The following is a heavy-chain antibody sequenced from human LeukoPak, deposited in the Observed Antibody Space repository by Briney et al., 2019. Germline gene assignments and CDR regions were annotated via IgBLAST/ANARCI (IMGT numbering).Heavy chain of an antibody. CDR1: GESFSGYY. Sequence: SETLSLTCAVYGESFSGYYWSWIRQPPGKGLEWIGEINHSGSTNYNPSLKSRVTISVDTSKNQFSLKLSSVTAADTAVYYCARGLGGIAAAGSYGMDVWGQGTTVTVSS. CDR2: INHSGST. J-gene: IGHJ6*02. CDR3: ARGLGGIAAAGSYGMDV. V-gene: IGHV4-34*01. D-gene: IGHD6-13*01.